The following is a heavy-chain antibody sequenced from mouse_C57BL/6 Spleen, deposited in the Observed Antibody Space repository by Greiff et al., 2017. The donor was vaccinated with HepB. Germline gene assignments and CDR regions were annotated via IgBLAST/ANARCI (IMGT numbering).Heavy chain of an antibody. V-gene: IGHV8-9*01. D-gene: IGHD1-1*01. CDR2: IYWDEDK. CDR1: VFSLSTFGMG. Sequence: ESGPGILQPSQTLSLTCSFSVFSLSTFGMGVSWIRQPSGKGLEWLAHIYWDEDKHYKPSLKSRLTISKDTSNNQVFLKITTVDTADTATYYSAPYYGSSYFDYWGQGTTLTVSS. J-gene: IGHJ2*01. CDR3: APYYGSSYFDY.